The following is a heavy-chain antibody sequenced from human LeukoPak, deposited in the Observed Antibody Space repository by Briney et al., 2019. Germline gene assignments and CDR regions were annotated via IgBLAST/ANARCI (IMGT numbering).Heavy chain of an antibody. V-gene: IGHV3-9*01. J-gene: IGHJ6*02. CDR1: GFTFDDYA. D-gene: IGHD3-10*01. CDR3: AKNSLLRGGTDQYHGMDA. CDR2: IRFYSGSI. Sequence: RRSLRLSCAASGFTFDDYAIHWVGQAAGKGLGGVSGIRFYSGSIGYADSVKGRSTISRDNAKTSLYLQMNSLRAEDTALYYCAKNSLLRGGTDQYHGMDAWGQGTTVTVSS.